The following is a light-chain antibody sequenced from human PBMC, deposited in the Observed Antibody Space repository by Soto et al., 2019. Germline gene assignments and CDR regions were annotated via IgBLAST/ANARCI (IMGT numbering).Light chain of an antibody. J-gene: IGKJ3*01. CDR1: QSVASKY. CDR2: GAS. CDR3: QEYGSSL. Sequence: ENVLTQSPGTLSLSPGDRATLSCRASQSVASKYLAWYQQKPGQAPRLLIYGASSRATGIPDRFSGSGSGTDFTLTISRVEPEDFVVYYCQEYGSSLFGPGTTVDIK. V-gene: IGKV3-20*01.